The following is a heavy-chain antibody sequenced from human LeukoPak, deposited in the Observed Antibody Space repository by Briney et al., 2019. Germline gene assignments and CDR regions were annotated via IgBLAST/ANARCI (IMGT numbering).Heavy chain of an antibody. Sequence: QPGGSLRLSCAASGFTVSSDFMSWVRQAPGKGLEWVSVIYSGQNTYYADSVKGRFTISRDNSKNTMYLQMNRLRVEDTAVYYCARGLEMTDPFGYWGQGTLVTVSS. J-gene: IGHJ4*02. D-gene: IGHD5-24*01. CDR1: GFTVSSDF. V-gene: IGHV3-66*02. CDR2: IYSGQNT. CDR3: ARGLEMTDPFGY.